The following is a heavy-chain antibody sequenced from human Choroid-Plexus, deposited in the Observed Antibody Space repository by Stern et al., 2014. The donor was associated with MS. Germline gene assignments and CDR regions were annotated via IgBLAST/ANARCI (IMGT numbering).Heavy chain of an antibody. CDR3: AKDRQYLTFFFDF. V-gene: IGHV3-30*18. CDR1: GFSFSSFG. CDR2: ISYDGSK. D-gene: IGHD2/OR15-2a*01. J-gene: IGHJ4*02. Sequence: DQLVEPGGGVVQPGRPLRLSCAASGFSFSSFGMHWVRQAPGKGLEWVPLISYDGSKDYADSVKGRFAISRDNSKNTLYLQMNSLRAEDTAVYYCAKDRQYLTFFFDFWGQGSLVTVSS.